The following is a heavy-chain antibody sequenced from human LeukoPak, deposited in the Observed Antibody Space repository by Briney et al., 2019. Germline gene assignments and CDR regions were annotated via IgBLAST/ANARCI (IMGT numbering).Heavy chain of an antibody. D-gene: IGHD2-15*01. Sequence: SETLSLTCAVSGGSISSGGYSWSWIRQPPGKGLEWIGYVYHSGSTYYNPSLKSRVTISVDRSKNQFSLQLNSVTPEDTAVYYCARRDCSGGSCYSSSYYYYYYYMDVWGKGTTVTVSS. V-gene: IGHV4-30-2*01. CDR1: GGSISSGGYS. CDR2: VYHSGST. CDR3: ARRDCSGGSCYSSSYYYYYYYMDV. J-gene: IGHJ6*03.